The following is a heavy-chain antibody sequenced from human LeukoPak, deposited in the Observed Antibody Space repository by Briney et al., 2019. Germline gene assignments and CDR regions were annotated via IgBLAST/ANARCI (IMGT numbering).Heavy chain of an antibody. CDR1: GGSFSGYY. J-gene: IGHJ4*02. D-gene: IGHD3-22*01. CDR2: INHSGST. Sequence: SETLSLTCAVYGGSFSGYYWSWIRQPPGKGLERIGEINHSGSTNYNPSLKSRVTISVDTSKNQFSLKLSSVTAADTAVYYCARENYDSSGYPDYWGQGTLVTVSS. V-gene: IGHV4-34*01. CDR3: ARENYDSSGYPDY.